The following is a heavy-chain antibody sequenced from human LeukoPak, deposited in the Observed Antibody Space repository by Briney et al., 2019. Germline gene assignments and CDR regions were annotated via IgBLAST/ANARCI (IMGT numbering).Heavy chain of an antibody. CDR1: GGSISSCY. J-gene: IGHJ5*02. CDR3: ARDPRMYWFDP. V-gene: IGHV4-4*07. CDR2: IYSSGST. Sequence: SETLSLTCTVSGGSISSCYWSWIRQPAGKGLEWIGRIYSSGSTNYNPSLKSRVTMSVDTSKNQFSLKLSSVTAADTAVYYCARDPRMYWFDPWGQGTLVTVSS.